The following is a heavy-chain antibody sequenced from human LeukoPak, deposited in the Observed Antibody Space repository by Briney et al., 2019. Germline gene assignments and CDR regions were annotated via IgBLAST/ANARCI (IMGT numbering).Heavy chain of an antibody. CDR2: IIPIFGTA. CDR1: GGTFSSYA. J-gene: IGHJ6*03. D-gene: IGHD2-2*01. V-gene: IGHV1-69*06. CDR3: ARGYCSSTSCYFRHYYYMDV. Sequence: SVKVSCKASGGTFSSYAISWVRQAPGQGPEWMGGIIPIFGTANYAQKFQGRVTITADKSTSTAYMELSSLRSEDTAVYYCARGYCSSTSCYFRHYYYMDVWGKGTTVTVSS.